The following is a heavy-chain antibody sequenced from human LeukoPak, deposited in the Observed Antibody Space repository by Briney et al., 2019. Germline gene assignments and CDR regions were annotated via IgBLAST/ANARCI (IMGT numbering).Heavy chain of an antibody. CDR1: GYTFTGYY. J-gene: IGHJ4*02. CDR3: ARASQYLGSGWQHDY. D-gene: IGHD6-19*01. V-gene: IGHV1-2*02. CDR2: INPNSGGT. Sequence: ASVKVSCKASGYTFTGYYMHWVRQAPGQGLEWMGWINPNSGGTNYAQKFQGRVTMTRVTSISTAYMELSRLRSDDTAVYYCARASQYLGSGWQHDYWGQGTLVTVSS.